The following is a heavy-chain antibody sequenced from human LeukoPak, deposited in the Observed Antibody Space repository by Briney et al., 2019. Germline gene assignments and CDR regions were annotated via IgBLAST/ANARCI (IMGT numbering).Heavy chain of an antibody. J-gene: IGHJ4*02. CDR1: RFTFSSYW. CDR2: INSDGSST. CDR3: ARVQLPYYYDSSGYGVGY. D-gene: IGHD3-22*01. Sequence: GGSLRLSCAASRFTFSSYWMHWVRQAPGKGLVWVSRINSDGSSTSYADSVKGRFTISRDNAKNTLYLQMNSLRAEDTAVYYCARVQLPYYYDSSGYGVGYWGQGTLVTVSS. V-gene: IGHV3-74*01.